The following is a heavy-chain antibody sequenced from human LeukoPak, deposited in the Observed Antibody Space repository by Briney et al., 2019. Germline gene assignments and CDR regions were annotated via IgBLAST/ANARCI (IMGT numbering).Heavy chain of an antibody. Sequence: GGSLRLSCAASGFTFSSYGMHWVRQAPGKGLEWVAVIWYDGSNKYYADSVKGRFTISRDNSKNTLYLQMNSLRAEDTAVYYCASEKEMATARDLRGFGYYFDYWGQGTLVTVSS. J-gene: IGHJ4*02. CDR1: GFTFSSYG. CDR3: ASEKEMATARDLRGFGYYFDY. V-gene: IGHV3-33*01. D-gene: IGHD5-18*01. CDR2: IWYDGSNK.